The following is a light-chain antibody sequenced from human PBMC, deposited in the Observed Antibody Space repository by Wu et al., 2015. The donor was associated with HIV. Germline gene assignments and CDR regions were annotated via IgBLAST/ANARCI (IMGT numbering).Light chain of an antibody. CDR1: QSVSSSY. CDR3: QQYNNWQT. Sequence: EIVMTQSPGTLSLSPGERATLSCRASQSVSSSYLAWYQQKPGQAPRLLIYGASSRATGIPDRFSGSGSGTDFTLTISRLELEDFAVYYCQQYNNWQTFGQGTKVEIK. J-gene: IGKJ1*01. CDR2: GAS. V-gene: IGKV3-20*01.